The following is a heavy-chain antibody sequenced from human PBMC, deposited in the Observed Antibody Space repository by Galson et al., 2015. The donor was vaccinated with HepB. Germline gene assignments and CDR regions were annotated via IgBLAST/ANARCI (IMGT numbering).Heavy chain of an antibody. J-gene: IGHJ4*02. CDR2: ISSSSSYI. Sequence: SLRLSCAASGFTFSSYSMNWVRQAPGKGLEWVSSISSSSSYIYYADSVKGRFTISRDNAKNSLYLQMNSLRAEDTAVYYCARRLRVYYYDSSGFDYWGQGTLVTVSS. CDR1: GFTFSSYS. CDR3: ARRLRVYYYDSSGFDY. V-gene: IGHV3-21*01. D-gene: IGHD3-22*01.